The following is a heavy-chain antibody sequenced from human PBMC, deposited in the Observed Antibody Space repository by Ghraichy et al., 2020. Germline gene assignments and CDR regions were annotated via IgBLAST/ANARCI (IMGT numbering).Heavy chain of an antibody. CDR2: IHRDGST. CDR1: GFTFTNNY. CDR3: AKDPHFYCGVDGCDRRGLDV. D-gene: IGHD2-21*01. Sequence: LSLTCAASGFTFTNNYMSWVRQAPGKGLEWVSVIHRDGSTFYADSVKGRFTISRDTSKNTLYLQMNSLRAEDTAVYYCAKDPHFYCGVDGCDRRGLDVWGQGTTVTVS. J-gene: IGHJ6*02. V-gene: IGHV3-66*01.